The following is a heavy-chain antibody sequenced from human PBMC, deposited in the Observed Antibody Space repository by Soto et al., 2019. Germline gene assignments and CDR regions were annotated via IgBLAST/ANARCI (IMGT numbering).Heavy chain of an antibody. J-gene: IGHJ5*02. V-gene: IGHV4-59*01. CDR1: GGSISSYY. CDR2: IYYSGST. Sequence: PSETLSLTCTVSGGSISSYYWSWIRQPPGKGLEWIGYIYYSGSTNYNPSLKSRVTISVDTSKNQFSLKLSSVTAADTAVYYCARDRKAEATQTGWFDPWGQGTLVTVSS. CDR3: ARDRKAEATQTGWFDP. D-gene: IGHD6-13*01.